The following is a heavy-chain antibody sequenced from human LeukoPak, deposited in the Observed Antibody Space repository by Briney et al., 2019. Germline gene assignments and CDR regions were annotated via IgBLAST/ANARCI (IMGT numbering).Heavy chain of an antibody. D-gene: IGHD1-26*01. J-gene: IGHJ4*02. V-gene: IGHV1-2*06. CDR2: INPNSGGT. CDR3: AREEWELTGFDY. Sequence: ASVKVSCKASGYTFTGYYMHWVRQAPGQGLEWMGRINPNSGGTNYAQKFQGRVTMTRDTSISTAYMELSRLRSDDTAVYYCAREEWELTGFDYWGQGTLVTVS. CDR1: GYTFTGYY.